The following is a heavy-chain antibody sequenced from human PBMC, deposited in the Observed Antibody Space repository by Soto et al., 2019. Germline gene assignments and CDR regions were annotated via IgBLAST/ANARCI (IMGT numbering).Heavy chain of an antibody. J-gene: IGHJ6*02. CDR1: GYTFTSYD. D-gene: IGHD2-15*01. CDR3: ARDHRPGYCSGGSCYWDYYYYGMDV. Sequence: ASVKVSCKASGYTFTSYDINWVRQATGQGLEWMGWMNPNSGNTGYAQKFQGRVTMTRNTSISTAYMELSSLRSEDTAVYYCARDHRPGYCSGGSCYWDYYYYGMDVWGQGTTVTVSS. V-gene: IGHV1-8*01. CDR2: MNPNSGNT.